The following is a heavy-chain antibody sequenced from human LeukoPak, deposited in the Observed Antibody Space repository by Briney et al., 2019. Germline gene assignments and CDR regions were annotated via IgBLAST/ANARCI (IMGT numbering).Heavy chain of an antibody. CDR1: GGSFSGYY. CDR2: INHSGST. J-gene: IGHJ5*02. CDR3: ARASEVVVAARYNWFDP. V-gene: IGHV4-34*01. Sequence: SETLSLTCAVYGGSFSGYYRSWIGQPLGKGLEWIGEINHSGSTNYNPSLKSRVTISVDTSKNQFSLKLSSVTAADTAVYYCARASEVVVAARYNWFDPWGQGTLVTVSS. D-gene: IGHD2-15*01.